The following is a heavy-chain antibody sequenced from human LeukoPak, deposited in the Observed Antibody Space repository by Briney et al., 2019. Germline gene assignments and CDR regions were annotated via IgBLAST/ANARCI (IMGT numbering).Heavy chain of an antibody. J-gene: IGHJ4*02. Sequence: PSETLSLTCAVSGYSISSGYYWGWIRQPPGKGLEWIGSIYRSGTTHYNPSLKSRVTISVDTSKNQFSLKLSSVTAADTAIYYCARVLGGSSPFDYWGQGTLVTVSS. CDR1: GYSISSGYY. CDR3: ARVLGGSSPFDY. CDR2: IYRSGTT. D-gene: IGHD1-26*01. V-gene: IGHV4-38-2*01.